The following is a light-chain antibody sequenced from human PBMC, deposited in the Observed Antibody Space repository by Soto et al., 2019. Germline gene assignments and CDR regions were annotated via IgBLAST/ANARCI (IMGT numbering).Light chain of an antibody. CDR1: NSDIGAYNY. Sequence: QSALTQPASVSGSPGQSITISCTGTNSDIGAYNYISWYQQHPGKAPKLMIYGVGNRPSGVTYRFSGSKSGSTASLTISGLQVEDEADYYCSSYTTSNTWVFGGGTKVNVL. CDR3: SSYTTSNTWV. V-gene: IGLV2-14*01. CDR2: GVG. J-gene: IGLJ3*02.